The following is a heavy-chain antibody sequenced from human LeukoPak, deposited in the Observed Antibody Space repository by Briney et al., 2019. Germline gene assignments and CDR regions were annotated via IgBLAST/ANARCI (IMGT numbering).Heavy chain of an antibody. CDR2: IYSGGST. Sequence: GGSLRLSCAASGXTVSSNFLSWVRQPPGKGLEWVSDIYSGGSTYYADSVKGRFTISRDNSKNTLYLQMNSLRAEDTAVYYCTRGGGGSFPHYWGQGTLVTVSS. CDR1: GXTVSSNF. V-gene: IGHV3-53*01. D-gene: IGHD2-21*01. J-gene: IGHJ4*02. CDR3: TRGGGGSFPHY.